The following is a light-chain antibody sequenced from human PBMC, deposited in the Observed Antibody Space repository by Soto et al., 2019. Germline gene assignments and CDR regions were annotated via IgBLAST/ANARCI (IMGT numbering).Light chain of an antibody. CDR2: GAS. V-gene: IGKV3-15*01. Sequence: ISHYPGTLAVSPRERATLSCNASQSVSSNLAWYQQKPGQAPRILIYGASTSATGIPDRFSGSGSGTEFTLTISSLQSEDFAVYYCQQYNNWPTFGQGTKVDIK. CDR1: QSVSSN. CDR3: QQYNNWPT. J-gene: IGKJ1*01.